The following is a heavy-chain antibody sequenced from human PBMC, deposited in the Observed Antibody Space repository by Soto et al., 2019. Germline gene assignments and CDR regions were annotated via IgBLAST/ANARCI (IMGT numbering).Heavy chain of an antibody. CDR1: GFTFSDYA. D-gene: IGHD6-19*01. CDR2: VSHDGRNT. J-gene: IGHJ4*02. Sequence: VQLVESGGGVVQPGRSLRLSYAASGFTFSDYAMHWVRQAPCKGLEWVAVVSHDGRNTHYADSVKGRFTISRDSSKNTVSLEMTSLRAEDTAVYYCAKGGRQWLLTSDFNYWGQGALVTVSS. V-gene: IGHV3-30*18. CDR3: AKGGRQWLLTSDFNY.